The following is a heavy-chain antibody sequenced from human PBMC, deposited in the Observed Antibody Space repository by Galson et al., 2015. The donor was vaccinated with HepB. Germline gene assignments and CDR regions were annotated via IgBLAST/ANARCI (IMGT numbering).Heavy chain of an antibody. Sequence: SLRLSCAASGFTFSNSGMHWVRQAPGKGLEWVSLIWFDGSNKYYGDSVKGRFSISRDNSKKMLYLQMNSLGAEDTAVFYCARALSVAGVMDVWGQGATVTVSS. CDR2: IWFDGSNK. CDR1: GFTFSNSG. V-gene: IGHV3-33*01. J-gene: IGHJ6*02. D-gene: IGHD6-19*01. CDR3: ARALSVAGVMDV.